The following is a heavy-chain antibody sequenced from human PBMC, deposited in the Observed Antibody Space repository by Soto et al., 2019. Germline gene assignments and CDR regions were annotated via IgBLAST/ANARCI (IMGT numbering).Heavy chain of an antibody. J-gene: IGHJ5*02. CDR3: ARGVGAYVYNWFEP. D-gene: IGHD3-16*01. CDR2: INHSGST. Sequence: PSETLSLTCAFYVGSFSGYYWSCIRHPPGKWLEWIGEINHSGSTNYNPSLKSRVTISVDTSKNQFSLKLSSVTAADTAVYYCARGVGAYVYNWFEPWGQGTLVIVS. V-gene: IGHV4-34*01. CDR1: VGSFSGYY.